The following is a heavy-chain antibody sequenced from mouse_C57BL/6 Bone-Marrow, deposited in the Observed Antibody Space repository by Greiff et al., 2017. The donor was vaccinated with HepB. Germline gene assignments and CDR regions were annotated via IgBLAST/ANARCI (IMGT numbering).Heavy chain of an antibody. D-gene: IGHD1-1*01. J-gene: IGHJ4*01. CDR1: GYTFTSYW. CDR2: IDPSASYT. V-gene: IGHV1-69*01. CDR3: ARGGYYGGFFMDY. Sequence: VQLQQPGAELVMPGASVKLSCKASGYTFTSYWMHWVKQRPGQGLEWIGEIDPSASYTNYNQKFKGKSTLTVDKSSSTAYMQLSSLTSEDSAVYYGARGGYYGGFFMDYWGQGTSVTVAS.